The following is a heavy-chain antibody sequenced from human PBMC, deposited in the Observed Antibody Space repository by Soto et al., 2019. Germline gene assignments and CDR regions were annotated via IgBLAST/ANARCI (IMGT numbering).Heavy chain of an antibody. CDR1: GFAFSSYG. CDR2: IWYDGSRK. J-gene: IGHJ6*02. Sequence: VGSLRLSGAVSGFAFSSYGMQWVCQAPGKGLEWVAVIWYDGSRKYYADSVKGRFTISRDNSKNMVYLQVNSLRSEDTAIYFCAAGTEAGYYHGMDVWGQGTTVTVSS. CDR3: AAGTEAGYYHGMDV. V-gene: IGHV3-33*01.